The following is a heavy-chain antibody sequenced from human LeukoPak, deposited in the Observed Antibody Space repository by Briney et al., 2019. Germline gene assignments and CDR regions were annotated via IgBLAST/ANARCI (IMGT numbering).Heavy chain of an antibody. J-gene: IGHJ4*02. D-gene: IGHD4-17*01. Sequence: SVKVSCKASGGTFSSYAISWVRQAPGQGLEWMGGIIPTFGTANYAQKFQGRVTITADGSTSTAYMELSSLRSEDTAVYYCARDGDYGDWGHYFDYWGQGTLVTVSS. CDR1: GGTFSSYA. CDR3: ARDGDYGDWGHYFDY. CDR2: IIPTFGTA. V-gene: IGHV1-69*13.